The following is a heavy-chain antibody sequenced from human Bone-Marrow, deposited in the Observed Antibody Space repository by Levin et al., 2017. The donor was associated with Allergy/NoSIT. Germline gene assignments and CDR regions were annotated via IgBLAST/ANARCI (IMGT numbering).Heavy chain of an antibody. Sequence: ASVKVSCKLSDDTFSSFDGFAWVRQAPGQGLEWMGWINSHSGNTQYAQNLQGRVIMTTDTSTSTSYMELRSLRSDDTAIYYCATRGNPDVDNWGRGTLVTVSS. CDR2: INSHSGNT. CDR3: ATRGNPDVDN. V-gene: IGHV1-18*01. CDR1: DDTFSSFDG. J-gene: IGHJ4*02.